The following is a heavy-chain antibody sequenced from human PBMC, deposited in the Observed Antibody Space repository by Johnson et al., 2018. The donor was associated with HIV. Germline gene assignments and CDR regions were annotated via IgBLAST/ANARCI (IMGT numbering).Heavy chain of an antibody. V-gene: IGHV3-30*04. D-gene: IGHD3-16*01. CDR3: AKTGGGAALDS. Sequence: QMLLVESGGGVVQPGRSLRLSCAASGFTFSYYAMHWVRQVPGKGLEWVAVISYDGNNKYYADSVKGRFTISRDNSKNTLYLQMNSLRAEDTAVYYCAKTGGGAALDSWGQGTMVTVSS. CDR1: GFTFSYYA. CDR2: ISYDGNNK. J-gene: IGHJ3*02.